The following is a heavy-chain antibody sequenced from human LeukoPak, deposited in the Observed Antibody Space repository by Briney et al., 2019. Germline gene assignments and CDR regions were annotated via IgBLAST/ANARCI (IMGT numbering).Heavy chain of an antibody. CDR3: ARGAVRGVSWFDP. CDR1: GGSFSGYY. D-gene: IGHD3-10*01. CDR2: INHSGST. V-gene: IGHV4-34*01. Sequence: PSETLSLTCAVYGGSFSGYYWSWIRQPPGKGLEWIGEINHSGSTNYNPSLKSRVTISVDTSKNQFSLKLSSVTAADTAVYYCARGAVRGVSWFDPWGQGTLVTVSS. J-gene: IGHJ5*02.